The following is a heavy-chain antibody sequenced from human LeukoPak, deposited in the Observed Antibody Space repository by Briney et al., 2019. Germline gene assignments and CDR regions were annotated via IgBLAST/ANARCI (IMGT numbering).Heavy chain of an antibody. Sequence: PGGSLRLSCAASGFTFSSYSMNWVRQAPGKGLEWVSSISSSSSYIYYADSVKGRFTISRDNAKNSLYLQMNSLRAEDTAAYYCAREVEYGNQGCDYWGQGTLVTVSS. CDR1: GFTFSSYS. D-gene: IGHD4-11*01. J-gene: IGHJ4*02. CDR3: AREVEYGNQGCDY. CDR2: ISSSSSYI. V-gene: IGHV3-21*01.